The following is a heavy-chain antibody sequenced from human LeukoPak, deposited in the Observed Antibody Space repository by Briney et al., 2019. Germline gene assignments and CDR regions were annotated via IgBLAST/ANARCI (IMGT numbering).Heavy chain of an antibody. CDR3: ARGRITMVRGVIIYNWFDP. D-gene: IGHD3-10*01. CDR1: GYTFTSYA. V-gene: IGHV7-4-1*02. Sequence: ASVKVSCKASGYTFTSYAMNWVRQAPGQGLEWMGWINTNTGNPTYAQGFTGRFVFSLDTSVSTAYLQISSLKAEDTAVYYCARGRITMVRGVIIYNWFDPWGQGTLVTVSS. J-gene: IGHJ5*02. CDR2: INTNTGNP.